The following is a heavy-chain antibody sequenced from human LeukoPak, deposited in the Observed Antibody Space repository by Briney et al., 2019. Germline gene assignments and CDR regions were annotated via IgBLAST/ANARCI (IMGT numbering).Heavy chain of an antibody. CDR3: ARARGEDYGDYVTLYFDF. J-gene: IGHJ4*02. Sequence: GGSLRPSCAVSGFTFSVYHMSWIRQAPGKGLEWVSYISGSSSYTNYADSVTGRFTISRDNAKNSLYLQMNSLRAEDTAVYYCARARGEDYGDYVTLYFDFWGQGTLVTVSS. CDR2: ISGSSSYT. V-gene: IGHV3-11*05. CDR1: GFTFSVYH. D-gene: IGHD4-17*01.